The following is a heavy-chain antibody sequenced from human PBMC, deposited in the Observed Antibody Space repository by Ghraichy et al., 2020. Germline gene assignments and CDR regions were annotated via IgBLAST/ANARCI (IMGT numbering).Heavy chain of an antibody. CDR1: GFTFSSYT. Sequence: VGSLRLSCAASGFTFSSYTMSWVRQAPGKGLEWVSAISASGSSTYYADSVTGRFTISRDNSKNTLYLQMISLRAEDAAVYYCAKLGDCSTTDCYRDRWFDPWGQGTLVTVSS. J-gene: IGHJ5*02. D-gene: IGHD2-2*01. V-gene: IGHV3-23*01. CDR3: AKLGDCSTTDCYRDRWFDP. CDR2: ISASGSST.